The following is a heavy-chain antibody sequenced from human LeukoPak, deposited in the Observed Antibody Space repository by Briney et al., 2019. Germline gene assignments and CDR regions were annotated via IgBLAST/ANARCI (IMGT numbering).Heavy chain of an antibody. J-gene: IGHJ4*02. V-gene: IGHV1-18*01. CDR2: FTPSNGKT. Sequence: ASVKVSCKASGYTFTSYGISWVRQAPGQGLEWMDWFTPSNGKTNYAQKLQGRVTMATDTSTSTAYMELRSLRSDDTAVYYCARAELPSCYDFWSGYSHYFDYWGQGTLVTVSS. D-gene: IGHD3-3*01. CDR1: GYTFTSYG. CDR3: ARAELPSCYDFWSGYSHYFDY.